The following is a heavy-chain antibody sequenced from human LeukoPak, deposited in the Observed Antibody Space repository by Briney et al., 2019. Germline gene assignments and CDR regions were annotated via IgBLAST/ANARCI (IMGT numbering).Heavy chain of an antibody. D-gene: IGHD2-2*01. V-gene: IGHV4-34*01. CDR1: GGSFSGYY. Sequence: SETLSLTCAVYGGSFSGYYWSWIRQPPGKGLEWIGEINHSGSTNYNPSLKSRVTISVDTSKNQFSLKLSSVTAADTAVYYCARLDADIVVVPAAKGGFDYWGQGTLVTVSS. CDR3: ARLDADIVVVPAAKGGFDY. CDR2: INHSGST. J-gene: IGHJ4*02.